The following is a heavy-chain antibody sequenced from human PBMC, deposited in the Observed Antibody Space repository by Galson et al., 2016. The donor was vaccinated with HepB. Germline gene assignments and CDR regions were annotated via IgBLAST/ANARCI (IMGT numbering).Heavy chain of an antibody. D-gene: IGHD6-13*01. CDR3: ARGSIAAPGTWGAYYFDY. Sequence: SETLSLTCAVSGGSTSTNAWWTWVRQPPGKGLEWIGEIYHSGSTNYNPSLNSRVTISVDKTKNQFSLNLSSVTAADTAVYYCARGSIAAPGTWGAYYFDYWGQGTLVTVSS. CDR1: GGSTSTNAW. V-gene: IGHV4-4*02. CDR2: IYHSGST. J-gene: IGHJ4*02.